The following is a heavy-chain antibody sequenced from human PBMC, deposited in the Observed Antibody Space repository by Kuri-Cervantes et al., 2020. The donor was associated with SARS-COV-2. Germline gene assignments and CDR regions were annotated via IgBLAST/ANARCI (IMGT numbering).Heavy chain of an antibody. V-gene: IGHV1-69*13. D-gene: IGHD4-17*01. J-gene: IGHJ3*02. CDR1: GGTFSSYA. CDR2: IIPIFGTA. CDR3: ARATETSYSLSFSAFDI. Sequence: SVKVSCKASGGTFSSYAISWVRQAPGQGLEWMGGIIPIFGTANYAQKFQGRVTITADESTSTAYMELSSLRSEDTAVYFCARATETSYSLSFSAFDIRGQGTVVTVSS.